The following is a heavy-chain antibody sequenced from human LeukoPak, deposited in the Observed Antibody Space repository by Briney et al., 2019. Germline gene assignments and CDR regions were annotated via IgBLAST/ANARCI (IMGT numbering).Heavy chain of an antibody. CDR2: IKQDGSEK. CDR3: ASHYPGAFDI. CDR1: GFTFNYYW. V-gene: IGHV3-7*01. Sequence: GGSLRLSCAASGFTFNYYWMSWVRQTPGKGLEWVANIKQDGSEKYYVDSVKGRFTISRDNAKNSLYLQMNSLRAEDTAVYYCASHYPGAFDIWGQGTMVTVSS. J-gene: IGHJ3*02. D-gene: IGHD3-10*01.